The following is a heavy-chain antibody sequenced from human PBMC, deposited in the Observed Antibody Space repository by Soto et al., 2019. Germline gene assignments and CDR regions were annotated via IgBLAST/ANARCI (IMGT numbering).Heavy chain of an antibody. CDR2: ISGSGGST. CDR3: AKDQQQSDAFDI. D-gene: IGHD6-13*01. Sequence: EVQLLESGGGLVQPGGSLRLSCAASGFTFSSYAMSWVRQAPGKGLEWVSAISGSGGSTYYADSVKGRFTISRDNSKNTLYLQMNSLRAEDTAVYYWAKDQQQSDAFDIWGQGTMVTVSS. V-gene: IGHV3-23*01. CDR1: GFTFSSYA. J-gene: IGHJ3*02.